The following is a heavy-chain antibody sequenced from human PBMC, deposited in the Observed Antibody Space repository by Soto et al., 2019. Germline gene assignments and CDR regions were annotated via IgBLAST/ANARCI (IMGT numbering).Heavy chain of an antibody. D-gene: IGHD3-22*01. CDR3: AGDHYYDSSGQLDY. Sequence: SETLSLTCTVSGGSISSGDYYWSWIRQPPGKGLEWIGYIYYSGSTYYNPSLKSRVTISVDTSKNQFSLKLSSVTAADTAVYYCAGDHYYDSSGQLDYWGQGTRVTVSA. J-gene: IGHJ4*02. CDR1: GGSISSGDYY. V-gene: IGHV4-30-4*01. CDR2: IYYSGST.